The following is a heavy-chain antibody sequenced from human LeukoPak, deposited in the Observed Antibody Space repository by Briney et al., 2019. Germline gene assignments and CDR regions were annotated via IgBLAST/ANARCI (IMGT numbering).Heavy chain of an antibody. CDR2: MYYDGST. J-gene: IGHJ4*02. V-gene: IGHV4-34*01. Sequence: SETLSLTCAVYGGSFSDYSWTWIRQPPGKGLEWIGSMYYDGSTYYNPSLKSRVSISVDTSNNQFSLKLTSVTAADTAVYFCARRSDSGSDDGEDYFDFWGQGTLVTVSS. CDR1: GGSFSDYS. D-gene: IGHD1-26*01. CDR3: ARRSDSGSDDGEDYFDF.